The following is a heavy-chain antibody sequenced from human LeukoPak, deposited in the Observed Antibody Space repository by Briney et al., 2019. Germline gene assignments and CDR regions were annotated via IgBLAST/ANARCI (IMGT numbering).Heavy chain of an antibody. J-gene: IGHJ4*02. Sequence: GGSLRLSCAASGFTFSSYSMNWVRQAPGKGLEWVSYISSSSSTIYYADSVKGRFTISRDNAKNSLYLQMNSLRAEDTAVYYCARDLRIAAAGTVDYWGQGTLVTVSS. CDR3: ARDLRIAAAGTVDY. D-gene: IGHD6-13*01. CDR2: ISSSSSTI. CDR1: GFTFSSYS. V-gene: IGHV3-48*04.